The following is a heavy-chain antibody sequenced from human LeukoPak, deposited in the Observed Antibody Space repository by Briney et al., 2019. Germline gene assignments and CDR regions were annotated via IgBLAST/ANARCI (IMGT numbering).Heavy chain of an antibody. V-gene: IGHV4-34*01. CDR3: ARNNWNYVIDY. J-gene: IGHJ4*02. D-gene: IGHD1-7*01. CDR1: GGSFSGYY. CDR2: INHSGST. Sequence: SETLSLTCAVYGGSFSGYYWGWIRQPPGKGLEWIGEINHSGSTNYNPSLKSRVTISVDTSKNQSSLKLSSVTAADTAVYYCARNNWNYVIDYWGQGTLVTVSS.